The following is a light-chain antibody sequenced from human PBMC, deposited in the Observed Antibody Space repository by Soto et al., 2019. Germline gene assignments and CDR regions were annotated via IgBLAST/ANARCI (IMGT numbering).Light chain of an antibody. CDR1: QSLSTG. CDR3: QHYNSYSEA. CDR2: KAS. Sequence: DIQMTQSPSTLSASVGDRFTITCRSSQSLSTGLAWYQQKPGKAPKLLIYKASTLKSGVPSRFSGSGSGTEFTLTISSLQPDDFATYYCQHYNSYSEAFGQGTKVDIK. V-gene: IGKV1-5*03. J-gene: IGKJ1*01.